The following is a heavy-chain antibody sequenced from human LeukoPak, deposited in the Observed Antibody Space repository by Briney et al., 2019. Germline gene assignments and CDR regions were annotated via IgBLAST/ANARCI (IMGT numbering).Heavy chain of an antibody. CDR2: IYTSGST. V-gene: IGHV4-61*02. D-gene: IGHD3/OR15-3a*01. J-gene: IGHJ3*02. CDR3: ARGGLISLANTPLGAFDI. CDR1: GGSISSGSYY. Sequence: PSETLSLTCTASGGSISSGSYYWSWIRQPAGKGLEWIGRIYTSGSTNYNPSLKSRVTISVDTSKNQFSLQLNSVTPEDTAVYYCARGGLISLANTPLGAFDIWGQGTMVSVSS.